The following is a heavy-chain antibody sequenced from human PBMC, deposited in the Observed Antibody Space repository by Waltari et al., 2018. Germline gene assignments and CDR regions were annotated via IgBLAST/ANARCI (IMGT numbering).Heavy chain of an antibody. CDR1: GFTFSTYA. J-gene: IGHJ4*02. CDR3: ARAYSRLDY. CDR2: ISYDGGIE. Sequence: QVQLVESGGGVVQPGRSLRLSCAASGFTFSTYAMHWVHQAPGKGLEWVAVISYDGGIEYYADSVKGRFTISRDNSKNTLYLQMSTLRAEDTAVYYCARAYSRLDYWGQGTLVTVSS. V-gene: IGHV3-30-3*01. D-gene: IGHD1-26*01.